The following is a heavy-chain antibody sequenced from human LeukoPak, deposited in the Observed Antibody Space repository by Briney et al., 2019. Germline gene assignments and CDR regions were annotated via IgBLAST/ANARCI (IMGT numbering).Heavy chain of an antibody. CDR3: TTVWNCGGDCSDAFDI. CDR2: IKSKTDGGTT. Sequence: GGSLRLSCAASGFTFNTFAMNCVRQAPGKGLEWVGRIKSKTDGGTTDYAAPVKGRFTISRDDSKNTLYLQMNSLKTEDTAVYYCTTVWNCGGDCSDAFDIWGQGTMVTVSS. D-gene: IGHD2-21*02. V-gene: IGHV3-15*01. J-gene: IGHJ3*02. CDR1: GFTFNTFA.